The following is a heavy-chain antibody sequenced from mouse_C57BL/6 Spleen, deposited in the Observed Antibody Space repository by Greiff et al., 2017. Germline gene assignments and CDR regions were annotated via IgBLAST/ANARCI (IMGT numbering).Heavy chain of an antibody. Sequence: QLQQSGPELVKPGASVKISCKASGYSFTDYNMNWVKQSTGKSLEWIGVINPNYGTTSYNQKFKGKATLTVDQSSRTAYMQLNSLTSEDSAVYYCASIYYYGSSYWYFEVWGTGTTVTVSS. CDR1: GYSFTDYN. CDR3: ASIYYYGSSYWYFEV. V-gene: IGHV1-39*01. D-gene: IGHD1-1*01. J-gene: IGHJ1*03. CDR2: INPNYGTT.